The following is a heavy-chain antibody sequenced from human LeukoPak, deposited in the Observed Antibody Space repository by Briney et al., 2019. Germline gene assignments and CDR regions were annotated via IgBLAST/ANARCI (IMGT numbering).Heavy chain of an antibody. D-gene: IGHD1-1*01. CDR2: FDPEDGET. CDR3: STVRAVAYNVGDY. Sequence: GASVKVSCKVSGYTLTDLSMHWVRQAPGKGLEWMGGFDPEDGETIYAQKFQGRVTMTEDTSTDTAYMELSSLRSEDTAVYYCSTVRAVAYNVGDYWGQGTLVTVSS. CDR1: GYTLTDLS. V-gene: IGHV1-24*01. J-gene: IGHJ4*02.